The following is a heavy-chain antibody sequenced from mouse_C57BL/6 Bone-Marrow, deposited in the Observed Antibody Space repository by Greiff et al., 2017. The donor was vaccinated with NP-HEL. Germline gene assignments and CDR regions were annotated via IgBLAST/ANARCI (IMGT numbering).Heavy chain of an antibody. V-gene: IGHV7-3*01. D-gene: IGHD2-4*01. CDR2: IRNKANGYTT. CDR1: GFTFTDYY. CDR3: ARYYDYDGHSFDY. J-gene: IGHJ2*01. Sequence: EVKLVESGGGLVQPGGSLSLSCAASGFTFTDYYMSWVRQPPGKALEWLGFIRNKANGYTTEYSASVKGRFTISRDNSHSILYLQMNALRAEDSATYYCARYYDYDGHSFDYWGQGTTLTVSS.